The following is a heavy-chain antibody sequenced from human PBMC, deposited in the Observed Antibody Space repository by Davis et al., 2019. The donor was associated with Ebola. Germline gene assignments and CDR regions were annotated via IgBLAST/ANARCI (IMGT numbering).Heavy chain of an antibody. Sequence: SVKVSCKSSGGTFSSFAVGWVRQAPGQGLEWMGGIIPMFRSPNYAQKFQGRVTITADESTSTINMDLSSLTSEDTAVYYCATSSVPDFNWLDPWGQGTLVTVSS. J-gene: IGHJ5*02. CDR2: IIPMFRSP. CDR3: ATSSVPDFNWLDP. D-gene: IGHD2-2*01. CDR1: GGTFSSFA. V-gene: IGHV1-69*13.